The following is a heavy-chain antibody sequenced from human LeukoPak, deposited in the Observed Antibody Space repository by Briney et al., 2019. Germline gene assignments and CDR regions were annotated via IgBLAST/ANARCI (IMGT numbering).Heavy chain of an antibody. CDR1: GYTFTSYD. V-gene: IGHV1-8*01. J-gene: IGHJ5*02. CDR3: ARVRGYCSSTSCYGWWFDP. D-gene: IGHD2-2*01. CDR2: MNPNSGNT. Sequence: ASVKVSCKASGYTFTSYDINWVRQATGQGLGWMGWMNPNSGNTGYAQKFQGRVTMTRSTSISTAYMELSSLRSEDTAVYYCARVRGYCSSTSCYGWWFDPWGQGTLVTVSS.